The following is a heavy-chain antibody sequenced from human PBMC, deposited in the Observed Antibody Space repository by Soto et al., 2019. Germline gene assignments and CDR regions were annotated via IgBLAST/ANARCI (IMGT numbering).Heavy chain of an antibody. D-gene: IGHD2-15*01. V-gene: IGHV3-72*01. J-gene: IGHJ4*02. CDR1: GFTFSDHY. CDR3: ARTVVVAATPHEYLDY. CDR2: TRNKANSYTT. Sequence: GGSLRLCCAASGFTFSDHYMDWVRQAPGKGLEWVGRTRNKANSYTTEYAASVKGRFTISRDDSKNSLYLQMNSLKTEDTAVYYCARTVVVAATPHEYLDYWGQGTLVTVSS.